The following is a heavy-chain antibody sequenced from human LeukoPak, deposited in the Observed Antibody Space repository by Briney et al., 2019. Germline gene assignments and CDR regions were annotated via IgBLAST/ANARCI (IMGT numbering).Heavy chain of an antibody. J-gene: IGHJ4*02. CDR2: ISWNSGSI. Sequence: GGSLRLSCAASGFTFDDYAMHWVRQASGKGLEWVSGISWNSGSIGYADSVKGRFTISRDNAKNSLYLQMNSLRAEDTALYYCAKADYYDGKTPGGYWGQGTLVTVSS. V-gene: IGHV3-9*01. CDR1: GFTFDDYA. CDR3: AKADYYDGKTPGGY. D-gene: IGHD3-22*01.